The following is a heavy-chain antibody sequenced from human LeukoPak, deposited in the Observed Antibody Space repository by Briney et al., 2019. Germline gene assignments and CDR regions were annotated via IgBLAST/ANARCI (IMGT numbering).Heavy chain of an antibody. Sequence: ASVKVSCKASGYTFTSYDINWVRQATGQGLEWMGWMNPNSGNTGYAQKFQGRVTMTRNTSISTAYMELSSLRSEDTAVYYCARVDYDFWSGYYYKDYYYYGMDVWGQGTTVTVSS. CDR3: ARVDYDFWSGYYYKDYYYYGMDV. D-gene: IGHD3-3*01. J-gene: IGHJ6*02. CDR1: GYTFTSYD. V-gene: IGHV1-8*01. CDR2: MNPNSGNT.